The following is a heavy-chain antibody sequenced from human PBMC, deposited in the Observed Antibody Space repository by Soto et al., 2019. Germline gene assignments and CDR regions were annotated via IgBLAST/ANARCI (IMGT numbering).Heavy chain of an antibody. D-gene: IGHD1-1*01. V-gene: IGHV3-30*18. CDR2: ISYDGNVA. J-gene: IGHJ4*02. CDR1: GFTFSNYG. CDR3: AKEGPITNWYFDY. Sequence: QVQLVESGGGVVQPGRSLRLSCAASGFTFSNYGMHWVRQAPGKGLEWVIVISYDGNVAYYGDSVKGRFTISRDNSKNTLYLQMNSLRTEDTAMYYCAKEGPITNWYFDYWGQGTLVNVSS.